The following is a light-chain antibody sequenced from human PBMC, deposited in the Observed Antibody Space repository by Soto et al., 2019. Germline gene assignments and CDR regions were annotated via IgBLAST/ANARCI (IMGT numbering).Light chain of an antibody. CDR2: DAS. CDR1: QSVSSY. J-gene: IGKJ1*01. V-gene: IGKV3-11*01. CDR3: QQRINWPPWT. Sequence: EIVLTQSPATLSLSPGQRATLSCRASQSVSSYLAWYQQQPGQAPRRLIFDASNRAAGIPARFSGSGSGTDFPLTISSLEPEDSAVYYCQQRINWPPWTFGPGTKVEI.